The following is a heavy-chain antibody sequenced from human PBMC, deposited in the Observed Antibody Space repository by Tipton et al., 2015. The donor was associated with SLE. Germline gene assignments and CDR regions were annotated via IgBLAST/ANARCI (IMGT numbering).Heavy chain of an antibody. V-gene: IGHV3-11*04. D-gene: IGHD3-10*01. CDR3: ARISSGSYCLDF. J-gene: IGHJ4*02. CDR2: ISSSGRST. CDR1: GFRVTDFY. Sequence: SLRLSCAVSGFRVTDFYMSWIRQAPGKGLEWVSQISSSGRSTYYADSVRGRFTISKDNAKNSLYLQMYSLRAEDTAVYYCARISSGSYCLDFWGQGTLVTVSS.